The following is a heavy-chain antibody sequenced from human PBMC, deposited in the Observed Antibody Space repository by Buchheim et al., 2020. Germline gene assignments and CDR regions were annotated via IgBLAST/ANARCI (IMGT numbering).Heavy chain of an antibody. J-gene: IGHJ4*02. Sequence: QVQLVESGGGVVQPGRSLRLSCAASGFTFSSYGMHWVRQAPGKGLEWVAVISYDGSNKYYADSVKGRFTISRDNSKNTLYLQMNSLRAEETAVYYCGKGGTVTTGYWGQGSL. V-gene: IGHV3-30*18. CDR1: GFTFSSYG. CDR3: GKGGTVTTGY. D-gene: IGHD4-17*01. CDR2: ISYDGSNK.